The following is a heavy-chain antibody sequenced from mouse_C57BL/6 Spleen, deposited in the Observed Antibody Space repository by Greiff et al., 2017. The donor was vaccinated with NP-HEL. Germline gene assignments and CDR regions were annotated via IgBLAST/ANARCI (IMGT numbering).Heavy chain of an antibody. CDR3: ARPKQLQYYAMDY. J-gene: IGHJ4*01. D-gene: IGHD6-1*01. CDR1: GFTFSDYG. CDR2: ISSGRSTI. V-gene: IGHV5-17*01. Sequence: EVQVVESGGGLVKPGGSLKLSCAASGFTFSDYGMHWVRQAPEKGLAWVAYISSGRSTIYYSDTVKGRFTISRDNAKNTLFLQMTSMRSEDTAMYYCARPKQLQYYAMDYWGQGTSVTVSS.